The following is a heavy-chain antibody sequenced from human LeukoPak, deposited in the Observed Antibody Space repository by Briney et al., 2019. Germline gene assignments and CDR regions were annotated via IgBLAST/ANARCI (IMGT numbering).Heavy chain of an antibody. D-gene: IGHD2-15*01. J-gene: IGHJ5*02. CDR3: ARGGPIFDP. CDR2: IYYSGST. CDR1: GGSISSGGYY. V-gene: IGHV4-31*03. Sequence: PAETLTLTCTVSGGSISSGGYYWSWIRQHPGKGLEWIGYIYYSGSTYYNPSLKSRVTISVDTSKNQFSLKLSSVTAADTAVYYCARGGPIFDPWGQQTVVPVFS.